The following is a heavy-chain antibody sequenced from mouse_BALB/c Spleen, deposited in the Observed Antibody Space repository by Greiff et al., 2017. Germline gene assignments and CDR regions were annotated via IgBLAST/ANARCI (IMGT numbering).Heavy chain of an antibody. J-gene: IGHJ1*01. CDR3: ARDYYGSSYSDYFDV. CDR1: GYTFTSYV. D-gene: IGHD1-1*01. V-gene: IGHV1-14*01. Sequence: VQLQQSGPELVKPGASVKMSCKASGYTFTSYVMHWVKQKPGQGLEWIGYINPYNDGTKYNEKFKGKATLTSDKSSSTAYMELSSLTSEDSAVYYCARDYYGSSYSDYFDVWGAGTTVTVSS. CDR2: INPYNDGT.